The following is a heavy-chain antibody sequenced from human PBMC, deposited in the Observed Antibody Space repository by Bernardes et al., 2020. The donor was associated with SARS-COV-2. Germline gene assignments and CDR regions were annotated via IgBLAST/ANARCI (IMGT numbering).Heavy chain of an antibody. CDR1: GGSFSGYY. Sequence: SDTLSLTCAVYGGSFSGYYWSWIRQPPGKGLEWIGESNHSGSTNYNPSLKSRVTISVDTSKNQFSLKLSSVTAADTAVYYCARGVVDSSGYFSHFDYWGQGTLVTVSS. CDR2: SNHSGST. J-gene: IGHJ4*02. CDR3: ARGVVDSSGYFSHFDY. D-gene: IGHD3-22*01. V-gene: IGHV4-34*01.